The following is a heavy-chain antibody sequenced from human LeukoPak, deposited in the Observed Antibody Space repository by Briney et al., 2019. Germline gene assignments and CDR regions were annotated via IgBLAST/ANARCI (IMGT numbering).Heavy chain of an antibody. D-gene: IGHD6-19*01. CDR1: GFTFSSYW. Sequence: GGSLRLSCAASGFTFSSYWMSWVRQAPGKGLEWVANIKQDGSEKYYVDSVKGRFTISRDNSKNTLYLQMNSLRAEDTAVYYCARNILARQAVADTPGDIWGQGTMVTVSS. J-gene: IGHJ3*02. CDR2: IKQDGSEK. CDR3: ARNILARQAVADTPGDI. V-gene: IGHV3-7*03.